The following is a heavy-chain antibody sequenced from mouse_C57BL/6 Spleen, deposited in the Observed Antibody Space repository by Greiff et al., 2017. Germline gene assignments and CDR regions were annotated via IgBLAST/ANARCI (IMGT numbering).Heavy chain of an antibody. J-gene: IGHJ1*03. CDR1: GFNIKDYY. V-gene: IGHV14-1*01. Sequence: EVQLQQSGAELVRPGASVKLSCTASGFNIKDYYMHWVKQRPEQGLEWIGRIDPEDGDTEYAPKFQGKATMTADTSSNTAYLQLSSLTSEDTAVYYCEGNSNWYFDVWGTGTTVTVSS. CDR3: EGNSNWYFDV. D-gene: IGHD2-1*01. CDR2: IDPEDGDT.